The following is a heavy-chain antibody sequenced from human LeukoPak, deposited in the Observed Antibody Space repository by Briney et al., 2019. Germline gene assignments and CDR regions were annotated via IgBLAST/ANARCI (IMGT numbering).Heavy chain of an antibody. CDR2: ISAYNGST. V-gene: IGHV1-18*01. Sequence: GSVKVSCKASGYTFTSYGISWVRQAPGQGLEWMGWISAYNGSTNYAQKLQGRVTMTIDTSTSTAYMELRSLRSDDTDVYYCARGGAVGDYYYYYGMDVWGQGTTVTVSS. D-gene: IGHD6-19*01. CDR3: ARGGAVGDYYYYYGMDV. J-gene: IGHJ6*02. CDR1: GYTFTSYG.